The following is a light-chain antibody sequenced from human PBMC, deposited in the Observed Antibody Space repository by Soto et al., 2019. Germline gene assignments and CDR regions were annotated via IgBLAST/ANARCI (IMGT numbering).Light chain of an antibody. J-gene: IGKJ2*01. V-gene: IGKV3-15*01. CDR2: GAS. Sequence: EIVMTQSPATLSVSPGERATLSCRASQSVNSNLAWYQQKPGQAPRLLIYGASTRATGIPARFSGSVSGTEFTLTISSLQSEDFAIYYSQHYNAWGTFGQGTKLEIQ. CDR1: QSVNSN. CDR3: QHYNAWGT.